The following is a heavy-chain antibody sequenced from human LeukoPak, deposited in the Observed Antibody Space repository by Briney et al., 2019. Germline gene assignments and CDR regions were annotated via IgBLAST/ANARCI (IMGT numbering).Heavy chain of an antibody. CDR3: PRGSSSSWY. CDR1: GGSFSGYY. V-gene: IGHV4-34*01. Sequence: SETLSLTCVVYGGSFSGYYWSWIRQPPGKGLEWIGEINHSGSTNYNPSLKSRVTISVDTSKNQFSLKLSSVTAADTAVYYCPRGSSSSWYWGQGTLVTVSS. J-gene: IGHJ4*02. CDR2: INHSGST. D-gene: IGHD6-13*01.